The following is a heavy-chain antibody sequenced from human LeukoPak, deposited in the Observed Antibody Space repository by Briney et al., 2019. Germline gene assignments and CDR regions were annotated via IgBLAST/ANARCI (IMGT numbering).Heavy chain of an antibody. V-gene: IGHV3-48*03. D-gene: IGHD5-18*01. J-gene: IGHJ4*02. CDR1: GFTFSSYE. Sequence: GGSLRLSCAASGFTFSSYEMNWVRQAPGKGLEWVSYISSSGSTIYYADSVKGRFTISRDNAKNSLYLQMNSLSAEDTAVYYCARGGYSYGRHYFDYWGQGTLVTVSS. CDR2: ISSSGSTI. CDR3: ARGGYSYGRHYFDY.